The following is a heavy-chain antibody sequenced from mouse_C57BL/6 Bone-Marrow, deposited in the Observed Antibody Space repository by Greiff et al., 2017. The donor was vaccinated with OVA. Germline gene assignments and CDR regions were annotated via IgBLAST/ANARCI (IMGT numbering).Heavy chain of an antibody. Sequence: QVQLQQSGPELVKPGASVTLSCKASGYAFSSSWMNWVKQRPVQGLEWIGRIYPGDGDTDYNGKFKGKATLTADKSSSTAYMQLRSLTSEDSAVYFCAPRGGFGYWGQGTLVTVSA. CDR2: IYPGDGDT. CDR3: APRGGFGY. V-gene: IGHV1-82*01. CDR1: GYAFSSSW. J-gene: IGHJ3*01.